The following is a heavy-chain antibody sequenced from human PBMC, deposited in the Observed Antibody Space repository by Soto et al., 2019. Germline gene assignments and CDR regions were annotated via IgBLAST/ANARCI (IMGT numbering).Heavy chain of an antibody. CDR2: IYYSGST. CDR3: ARSSGFFYYYYDMDV. Sequence: SDTLSLTCTDSGGSISSSSYYWGWIRQPPGKGLEWIGRIYYSGSTYYNPSLKSRVTISVDASKDQFSVKRSSVTAADTAVYYCARSSGFFYYYYDMDVWGQWSTVTVSS. D-gene: IGHD6-19*01. V-gene: IGHV4-39*01. J-gene: IGHJ6*02. CDR1: GGSISSSSYY.